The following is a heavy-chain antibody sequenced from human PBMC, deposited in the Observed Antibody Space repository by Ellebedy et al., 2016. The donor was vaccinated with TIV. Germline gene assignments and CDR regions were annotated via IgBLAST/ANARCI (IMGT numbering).Heavy chain of an antibody. D-gene: IGHD2-15*01. Sequence: GESLKISXAASGFTFSHFGMTWVRQAPGKGLEWVSSITGSNSGGGSDTFYADPVKGRFTISRDNSKITLYLQMNSLTDENTAVYFCAKGLGAYSTQPGDYWGQGTLVTVSS. CDR2: ITGSNSGGGSDT. CDR1: GFTFSHFG. V-gene: IGHV3-23*01. J-gene: IGHJ4*02. CDR3: AKGLGAYSTQPGDY.